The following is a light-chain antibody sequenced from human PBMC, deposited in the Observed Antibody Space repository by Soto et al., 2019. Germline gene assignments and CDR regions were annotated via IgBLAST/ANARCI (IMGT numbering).Light chain of an antibody. CDR1: QSLSGN. J-gene: IGKJ1*01. V-gene: IGKV3-15*01. Sequence: EIVMTQSPATLAVSPGETATLSCRASQSLSGNLAWYQQKPGQAPRLLLFRASTRATGVPARFSGSGSGTEFTLTISELQSEDFAVYYCQQYSNWPPWTFGPGTKVDSK. CDR2: RAS. CDR3: QQYSNWPPWT.